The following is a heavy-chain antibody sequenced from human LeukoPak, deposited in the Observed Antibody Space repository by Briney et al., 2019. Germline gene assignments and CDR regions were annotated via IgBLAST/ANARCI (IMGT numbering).Heavy chain of an antibody. J-gene: IGHJ4*02. Sequence: PSETLSLTCTVSGGSISSYYWSWIRQPAGKGLEWIGRIYTSGSTNYNPSLKSRVTMSVDTSKNQFSLKLSSVTAADTAVYYCARETPNSSGWYTPPDHWGQGTLVTVSS. CDR2: IYTSGST. CDR3: ARETPNSSGWYTPPDH. V-gene: IGHV4-4*07. CDR1: GGSISSYY. D-gene: IGHD6-19*01.